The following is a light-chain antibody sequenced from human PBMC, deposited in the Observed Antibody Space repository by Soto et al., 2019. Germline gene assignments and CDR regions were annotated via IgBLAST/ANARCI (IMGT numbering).Light chain of an antibody. V-gene: IGKV3-20*01. J-gene: IGKJ5*01. CDR1: QSFSSSY. CDR3: QQYGGSPPIT. Sequence: EIVLTQSPGTLSLSPGERASLSCRASQSFSSSYLAWYQHKPGQAPRLLLYGASSRATGIPDRFSGSGSGTDFTLTISRLEPEDFAVYYCQQYGGSPPITFGQGTRLEMK. CDR2: GAS.